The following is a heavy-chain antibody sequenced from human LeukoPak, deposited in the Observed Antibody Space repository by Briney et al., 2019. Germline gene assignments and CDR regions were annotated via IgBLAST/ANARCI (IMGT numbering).Heavy chain of an antibody. D-gene: IGHD6-19*01. Sequence: ASVKVSCKASGYTFTSYYMHWVRQAPGQGLEWMGIINPSGGSTSYAQKFQGRVTMTRDMSTSTVYMELSSLRSEDTAVYYCARDKSSGQTAYDAFDIWGQGTMVTVSS. V-gene: IGHV1-46*01. J-gene: IGHJ3*02. CDR3: ARDKSSGQTAYDAFDI. CDR2: INPSGGST. CDR1: GYTFTSYY.